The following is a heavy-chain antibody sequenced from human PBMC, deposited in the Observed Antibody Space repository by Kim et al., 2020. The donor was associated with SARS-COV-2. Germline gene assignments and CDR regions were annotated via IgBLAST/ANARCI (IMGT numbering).Heavy chain of an antibody. J-gene: IGHJ3*02. D-gene: IGHD1-26*01. Sequence: YGDSVKGRFTISRDNSKNTLYLQMNSLRPEDTAVYYCAKGEAKWELLGAFDIWGQGTMVTVSS. CDR3: AKGEAKWELLGAFDI. V-gene: IGHV3-30*02.